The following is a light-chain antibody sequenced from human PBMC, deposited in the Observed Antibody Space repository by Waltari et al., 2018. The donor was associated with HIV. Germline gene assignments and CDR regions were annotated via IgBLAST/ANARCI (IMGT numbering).Light chain of an antibody. CDR1: KLGEKY. V-gene: IGLV3-1*01. Sequence: SYELTQPPSVSVSPGQTASITCSGDKLGEKYACWYQQKPGQSPVLVIYQDSKRPSGIPVRFSGSDSGNTATLTISGTQAMDEADYYCQAWDSSVVFGGGTKLTVL. J-gene: IGLJ2*01. CDR3: QAWDSSVV. CDR2: QDS.